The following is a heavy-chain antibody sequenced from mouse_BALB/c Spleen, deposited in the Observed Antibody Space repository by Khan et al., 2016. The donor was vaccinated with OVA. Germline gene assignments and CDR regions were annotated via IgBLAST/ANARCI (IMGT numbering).Heavy chain of an antibody. CDR1: GFSLTSYG. D-gene: IGHD2-3*01. V-gene: IGHV2-9*02. CDR2: IWAGGST. Sequence: QVQLKESGPGLVAPSQSLSITCTVSGFSLTSYGLHWVRHPPVKGLEWLGVIWAGGSTNYNSALMSRLSISKDNSKSQVFLKMNSLQTDDTAMYYCARGDGYYEDAMDYWGQGTSVTVSS. CDR3: ARGDGYYEDAMDY. J-gene: IGHJ4*01.